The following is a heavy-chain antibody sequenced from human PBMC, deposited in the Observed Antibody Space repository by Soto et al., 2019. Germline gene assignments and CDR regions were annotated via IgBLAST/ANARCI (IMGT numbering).Heavy chain of an antibody. J-gene: IGHJ4*02. V-gene: IGHV3-30-3*01. Sequence: GGSLRLSCAASGFTLSSYSMHWVRQAPGKGLEWVSVISYDGNKKLYGDSVKGRFSISRDTSKNTVYLQMNSLRPEDTAVYYCARSIAVAGLDYWGQGTLVTVSS. CDR1: GFTLSSYS. D-gene: IGHD6-19*01. CDR2: ISYDGNKK. CDR3: ARSIAVAGLDY.